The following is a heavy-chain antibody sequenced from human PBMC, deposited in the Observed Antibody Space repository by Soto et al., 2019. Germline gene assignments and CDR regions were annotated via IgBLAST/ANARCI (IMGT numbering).Heavy chain of an antibody. Sequence: HLVQSGPEVKKPGASVSVSCKTSGYIFTNFGLSWVRQAPGQGLEWMGWIATYNSNRNYAQKCQCRLTQTTDTPTRTACMERKSVTYDGTAVYYCARVVRGVVNWFAPWGQGTLVTVSS. J-gene: IGHJ5*02. CDR3: ARVVRGVVNWFAP. CDR1: GYIFTNFG. D-gene: IGHD3-10*01. V-gene: IGHV1-18*01. CDR2: IATYNSNR.